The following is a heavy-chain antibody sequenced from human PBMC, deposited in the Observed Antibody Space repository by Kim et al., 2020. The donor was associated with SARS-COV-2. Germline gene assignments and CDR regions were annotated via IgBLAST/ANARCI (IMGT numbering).Heavy chain of an antibody. V-gene: IGHV4-59*01. Sequence: SETLSLTCTVSGGSISSYYWSWIRQPPGKGLEWIGYIYYSGSTNYNPSLKSRVTISVDTSKNQFSLKLSSVTAADTAVYYCARDLRLERNRRYDILTGYYKYYYGMDVWGQGTTVTVSS. CDR2: IYYSGST. D-gene: IGHD3-9*01. J-gene: IGHJ6*02. CDR1: GGSISSYY. CDR3: ARDLRLERNRRYDILTGYYKYYYGMDV.